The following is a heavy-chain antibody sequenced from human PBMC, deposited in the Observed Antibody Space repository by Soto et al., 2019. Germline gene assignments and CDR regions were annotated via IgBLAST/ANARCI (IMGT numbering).Heavy chain of an antibody. Sequence: AQLSESGGGLVRPGGSLRVSCAASGFGFGSYAMAWIRQAPGKGLEWVSSISGSGLVTYYADSVRGRFAVSRDNSRNTLFLQMNSLRAEDTAVYYCAKAPWRAYCGGDCFVDYWGQGTLVTVSS. CDR1: GFGFGSYA. D-gene: IGHD2-21*02. CDR2: ISGSGLVT. CDR3: AKAPWRAYCGGDCFVDY. J-gene: IGHJ4*02. V-gene: IGHV3-23*01.